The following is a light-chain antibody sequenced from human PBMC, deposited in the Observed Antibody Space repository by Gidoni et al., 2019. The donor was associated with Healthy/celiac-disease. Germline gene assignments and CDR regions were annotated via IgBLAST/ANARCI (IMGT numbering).Light chain of an antibody. CDR2: AAS. Sequence: DIQMTQSPSSLSASVGDRVTITCRASQSISSYLNWYQQKPGKAPKLLIYAASSLQSGVPSRFSGSGSGTDFTLTISSLQPEDFATYYCQQSYTPSTFGQGTKLEIQ. CDR1: QSISSY. V-gene: IGKV1-39*01. CDR3: QQSYTPST. J-gene: IGKJ2*01.